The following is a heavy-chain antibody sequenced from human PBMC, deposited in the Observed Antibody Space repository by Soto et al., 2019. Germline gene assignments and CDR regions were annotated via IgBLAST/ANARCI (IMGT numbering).Heavy chain of an antibody. CDR3: ARSVVVETDNWFAP. V-gene: IGHV1-3*05. Sequence: QVQLVQSGAEEKKPGASVKVSCKASGYTFTSYAMHWVRQAPGQRLEWMGWINAGNGNTKYSQKFQGRVTITRDTSASTAYMELSSLRSEDTAVYYCARSVVVETDNWFAPWGQGTLVTVSS. CDR1: GYTFTSYA. D-gene: IGHD2-15*01. CDR2: INAGNGNT. J-gene: IGHJ5*02.